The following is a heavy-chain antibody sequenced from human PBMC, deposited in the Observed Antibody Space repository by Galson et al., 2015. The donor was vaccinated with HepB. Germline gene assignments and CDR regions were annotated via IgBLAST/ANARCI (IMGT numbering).Heavy chain of an antibody. V-gene: IGHV3-30-3*01. CDR3: ARDSITHSYYYYYMDV. CDR2: ISYDGSIK. J-gene: IGHJ6*03. Sequence: SLRLSCAASGFTFSSYAMHWVRQAPGKGLEWVAVISYDGSIKYYADSVKGRFTISRDSSRNTLYLQMNNLRTEDTAVYYCARDSITHSYYYYYMDVWGKGTTVTVSS. D-gene: IGHD3-3*02. CDR1: GFTFSSYA.